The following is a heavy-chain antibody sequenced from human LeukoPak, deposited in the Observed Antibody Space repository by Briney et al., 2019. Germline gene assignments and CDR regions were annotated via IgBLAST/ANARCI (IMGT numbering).Heavy chain of an antibody. J-gene: IGHJ4*02. CDR3: ARRTTVTIPFGY. Sequence: GSLRLSCAASGFTFSDYYMSWIRQPPGKGLEWSGEINHSGSTNYNPSLKSRVTISVDKSKNQFSLKLSSVTAADTAVYYCARRTTVTIPFGYWGQGTLVTVSS. D-gene: IGHD4-11*01. CDR2: INHSGST. CDR1: GFTFSDYY. V-gene: IGHV4-34*01.